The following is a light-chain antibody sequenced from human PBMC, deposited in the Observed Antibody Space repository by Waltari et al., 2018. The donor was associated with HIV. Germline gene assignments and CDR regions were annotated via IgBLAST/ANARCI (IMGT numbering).Light chain of an antibody. CDR3: QVWDSSSDAYV. CDR2: YDS. J-gene: IGLJ1*01. Sequence: SYVLPQPPSVSVAPGKTARITCGGNNIGSKSVHWYQQKPGQAPVVVIYYDSDRPSGIPERFSGSNSGNTATLTISRVEAGDEADYYCQVWDSSSDAYVFGTGTKVTVL. CDR1: NIGSKS. V-gene: IGLV3-21*04.